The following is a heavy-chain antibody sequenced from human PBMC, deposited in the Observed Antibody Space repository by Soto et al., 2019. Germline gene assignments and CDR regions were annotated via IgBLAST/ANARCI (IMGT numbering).Heavy chain of an antibody. V-gene: IGHV1-69*01. Sequence: QVQVVQSGVEVRRPGSSVKVSCKASGDTFKNCVISWVRQAPGQGLEWMGGIIPLFGTTDFAQRFQGRLTITTDESTTTAYIERRRLRSEDTATYYCAAELGFGKLSVVWGQGTTVIVSS. CDR1: GDTFKNCV. CDR3: AAELGFGKLSVV. CDR2: IIPLFGTT. D-gene: IGHD3-10*01. J-gene: IGHJ6*02.